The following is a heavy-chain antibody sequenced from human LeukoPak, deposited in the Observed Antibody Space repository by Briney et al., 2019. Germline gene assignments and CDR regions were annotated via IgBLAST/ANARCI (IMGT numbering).Heavy chain of an antibody. CDR1: GFTFSSYA. V-gene: IGHV3-64*04. CDR3: ARTHYYDSSGYLVY. J-gene: IGHJ4*02. CDR2: ISSNGGST. Sequence: GSLRLSCSASGFTFSSYAMHWVRQAPGKGLEYVSAISSNGGSTYYADSVKGRFTISRDNSKNTLYLQMNSLRAEDTAVYYCARTHYYDSSGYLVYWGQGTLVTVSS. D-gene: IGHD3-22*01.